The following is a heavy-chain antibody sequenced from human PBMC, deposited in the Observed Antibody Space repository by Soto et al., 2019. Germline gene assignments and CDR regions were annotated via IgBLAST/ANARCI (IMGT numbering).Heavy chain of an antibody. D-gene: IGHD6-19*01. V-gene: IGHV1-3*05. CDR2: INTGNGDT. CDR1: GYTFTTHA. CDR3: ARDSAVYSTGWYLAFDY. Sequence: QVQLVQSGAEEEKSGASVKISCKASGYTFTTHAIHWVRQAPGQGLEWVGWINTGNGDTRHSQRFHGRVTITSDTSASTVYMELSSLRSEDTAVYYCARDSAVYSTGWYLAFDYWGQGSLVSVSS. J-gene: IGHJ4*02.